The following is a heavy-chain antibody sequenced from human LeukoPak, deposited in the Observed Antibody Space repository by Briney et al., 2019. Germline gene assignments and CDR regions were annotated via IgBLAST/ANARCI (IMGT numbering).Heavy chain of an antibody. D-gene: IGHD2/OR15-2a*01. CDR2: IKADGSEK. CDR3: ARGPTRANSTDY. CDR1: GFTFSNYW. J-gene: IGHJ4*02. Sequence: GGSLRLSCSVSGFTFSNYWMNWVRQAPGKGLEWVANIKADGSEKYYVDSVKGRFTISRDNAKNSLYLQMNSLRAEDTAVYYCARGPTRANSTDYWGQGALVTVSS. V-gene: IGHV3-7*01.